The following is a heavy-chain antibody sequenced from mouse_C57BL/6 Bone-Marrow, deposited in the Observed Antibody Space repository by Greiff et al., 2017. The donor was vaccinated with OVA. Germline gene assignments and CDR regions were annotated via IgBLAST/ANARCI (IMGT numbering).Heavy chain of an antibody. V-gene: IGHV1-64*01. D-gene: IGHD1-1*01. CDR3: ARFYYYGSSYGY. CDR2: IHPNSGST. Sequence: QVQLKQPGAELVKPGASVKLSCKASGYTFTSYWMHWVKQRPGQGLEWIGMIHPNSGSTNYNEKFKSKATLTVDKSSSTAYMQLSSLTSEDSAVYYCARFYYYGSSYGYWGQGTTLTVSS. J-gene: IGHJ2*01. CDR1: GYTFTSYW.